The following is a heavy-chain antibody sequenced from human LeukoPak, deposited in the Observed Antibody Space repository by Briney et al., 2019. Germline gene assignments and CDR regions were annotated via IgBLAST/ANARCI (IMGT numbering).Heavy chain of an antibody. Sequence: GGSLRLSRAASGFTFSSYAMSWVRQAPGKGLEWVSRISEDGSSTSYADSVKGRFTISRDNAKNMLYLQLNSLRVEDTAVYYCARDQLYCSGGYCYKDYWGQGTLVTVSS. CDR1: GFTFSSYA. CDR2: ISEDGSST. CDR3: ARDQLYCSGGYCYKDY. D-gene: IGHD2-15*01. J-gene: IGHJ4*02. V-gene: IGHV3-74*01.